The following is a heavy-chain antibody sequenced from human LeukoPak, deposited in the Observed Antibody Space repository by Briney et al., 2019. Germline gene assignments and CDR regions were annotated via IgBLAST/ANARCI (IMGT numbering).Heavy chain of an antibody. V-gene: IGHV3-21*01. CDR2: ISSSSSYI. CDR1: GFTFSSYS. Sequence: GGSLRLSCAASGFTFSSYSMNWVRQAPGKGLEWVSSISSSSSYIYYADSVKGRFTIPRDNAKNSLYLQMNSLRAEDTAVYYCARLRGLTVGLDYYYMDVWGKGTTVTVSS. D-gene: IGHD4-17*01. CDR3: ARLRGLTVGLDYYYMDV. J-gene: IGHJ6*03.